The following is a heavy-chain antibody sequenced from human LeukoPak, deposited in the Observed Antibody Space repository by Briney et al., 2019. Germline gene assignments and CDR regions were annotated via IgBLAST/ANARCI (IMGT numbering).Heavy chain of an antibody. D-gene: IGHD3-22*01. CDR1: GFTFSSYG. V-gene: IGHV3-23*01. J-gene: IGHJ4*02. Sequence: SGGSLRLSCAASGFTFSSYGMSWVRQAPGKGLEWVSAISGSGGSTYYADSVKGRFTISRDNSKNTLYLQMNSPRAEDTAVYYCAKDRGAGGAISGYYYAWGQGTLVTVSS. CDR3: AKDRGAGGAISGYYYA. CDR2: ISGSGGST.